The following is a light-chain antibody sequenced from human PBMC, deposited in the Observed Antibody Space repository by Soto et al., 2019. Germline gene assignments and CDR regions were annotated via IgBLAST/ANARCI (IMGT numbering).Light chain of an antibody. J-gene: IGKJ4*01. V-gene: IGKV3-20*01. CDR3: QQYGSSPLT. CDR1: QSVSNN. CDR2: GAS. Sequence: ERVMTQPPATLSVSPGERVSLSRRASQSVSNNLAWYQQKPGQAPRLLIYGASSRATGIPDRFSGSGSGTDFTLTISRLEPEDFAVYYCQQYGSSPLTFGGGTKVDIK.